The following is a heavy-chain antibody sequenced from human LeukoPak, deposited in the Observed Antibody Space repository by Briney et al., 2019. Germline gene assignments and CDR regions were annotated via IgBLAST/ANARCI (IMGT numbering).Heavy chain of an antibody. J-gene: IGHJ4*02. Sequence: GGSLRLSCAASGFAFSHYSMNWVRQAPGKGLEWISYISYSHNTIYYADSVKGRFTVSRDNAQSSLFLQMNSLRVEDTAVYYCAKDGGNWDFDFWGQGTLVTVSS. CDR1: GFAFSHYS. V-gene: IGHV3-48*01. CDR3: AKDGGNWDFDF. CDR2: ISYSHNTI. D-gene: IGHD1-1*01.